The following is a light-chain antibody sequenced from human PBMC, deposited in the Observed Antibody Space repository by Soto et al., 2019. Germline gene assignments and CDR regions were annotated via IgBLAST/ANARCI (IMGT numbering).Light chain of an antibody. V-gene: IGLV2-14*01. CDR3: SSYTSGSPV. J-gene: IGLJ2*01. CDR1: SSDVGGYKY. CDR2: DVS. Sequence: QSALTQPASVSGSPGQSITISCTGTSSDVGGYKYVSWYQQHPGKAPKLMIYDVSNRPSGVSNRFSGSKSGNTASLTISGLQAEDEADYYCSSYTSGSPVFGGGTKLTVL.